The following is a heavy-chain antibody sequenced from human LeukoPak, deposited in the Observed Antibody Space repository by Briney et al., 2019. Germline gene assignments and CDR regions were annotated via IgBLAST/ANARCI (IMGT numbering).Heavy chain of an antibody. Sequence: GGSLRLSCAASGFTFSSYGMSWVRQAPGKGLEWVSAISGGGGSRYYADSVKGRFTISRDNSKNTLYLQMKSLRAEDTAIYYCAKELGGYKYDWFDPWGQGTLVTVSS. J-gene: IGHJ5*02. CDR3: AKELGGYKYDWFDP. CDR1: GFTFSSYG. D-gene: IGHD3-22*01. V-gene: IGHV3-23*01. CDR2: ISGGGGSR.